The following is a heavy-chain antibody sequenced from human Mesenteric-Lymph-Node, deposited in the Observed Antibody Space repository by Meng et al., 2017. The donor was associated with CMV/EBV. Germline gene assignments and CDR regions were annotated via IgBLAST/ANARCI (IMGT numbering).Heavy chain of an antibody. D-gene: IGHD6-6*01. V-gene: IGHV4-4*02. CDR3: ARDGGYSSSWTYFDY. CDR2: IYHSGST. CDR1: GDSTSSRYW. Sequence: SETLSLTCAVSGDSTSSRYWWSWVRQPPGKGLEWIGEIYHSGSTNYNPSLKSRVTISGDKSKNQFSLKLSSVTAADTAVYYCARDGGYSSSWTYFDYWGQGTLVTVSS. J-gene: IGHJ4*02.